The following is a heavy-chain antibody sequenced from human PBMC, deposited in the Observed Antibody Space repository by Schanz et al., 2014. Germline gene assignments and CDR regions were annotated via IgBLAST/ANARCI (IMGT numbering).Heavy chain of an antibody. J-gene: IGHJ4*02. V-gene: IGHV3-21*01. D-gene: IGHD3-22*01. Sequence: EVQLAESGGSLVKPGGSLRLSCAASGFTFRNYKMIWVRQAPGKGLEWVSSISSTSTYINYADSVKGRFTISRDNSKNTLYLQMNSLRTEDTAVYFCAKSYDTSGYSGFDYWGQGTLVTVSS. CDR3: AKSYDTSGYSGFDY. CDR2: ISSTSTYI. CDR1: GFTFRNYK.